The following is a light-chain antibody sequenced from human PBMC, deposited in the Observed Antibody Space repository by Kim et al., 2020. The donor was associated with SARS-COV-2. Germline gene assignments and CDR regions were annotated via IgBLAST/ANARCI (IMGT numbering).Light chain of an antibody. Sequence: LGQTVRSTCQEDSLRAYYASWDQQEPGQAPVLIIAGKNNRPSGNPGRFSGTSSGNTASLAITGAQAEDEADYYCNTRDSSGNPLYVFGTGTKVTVL. CDR3: NTRDSSGNPLYV. V-gene: IGLV3-19*01. CDR1: SLRAYY. J-gene: IGLJ1*01. CDR2: GKN.